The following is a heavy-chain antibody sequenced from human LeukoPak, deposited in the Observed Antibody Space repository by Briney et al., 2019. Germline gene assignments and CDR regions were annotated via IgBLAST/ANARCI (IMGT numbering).Heavy chain of an antibody. CDR2: ISGSGGST. J-gene: IGHJ4*02. V-gene: IGHV3-23*01. CDR3: AKGAYYDSSGYYPKYYFDY. Sequence: GGSLRLSCAASGFTFSSYGMSWVRQAPGKGLEWVSAISGSGGSTYYADSVKGRFTISRDNSKNTLYLQMNSLRAEDTAVYYCAKGAYYDSSGYYPKYYFDYWGQGTLATVSS. CDR1: GFTFSSYG. D-gene: IGHD3-22*01.